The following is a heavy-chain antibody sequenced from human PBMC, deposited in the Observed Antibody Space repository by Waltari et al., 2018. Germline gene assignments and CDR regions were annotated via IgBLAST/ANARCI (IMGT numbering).Heavy chain of an antibody. CDR3: ARDRDVVVVGPEFGY. D-gene: IGHD2-15*01. CDR2: VSYDGSNK. CDR1: GCTFRSYD. Sequence: QVQLVESGGGVVQPGKSLRLSCAASGCTFRSYDMHWVSRDPGKGLEWVAVVSYDGSNKYYADSVKGRFTISRDNSKNALYVQMNSLRIEDTAIYYCARDRDVVVVGPEFGYWGQGTLVTVSS. J-gene: IGHJ4*02. V-gene: IGHV3-30-3*01.